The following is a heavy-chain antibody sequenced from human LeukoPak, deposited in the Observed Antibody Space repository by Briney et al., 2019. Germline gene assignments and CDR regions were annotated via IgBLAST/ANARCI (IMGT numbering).Heavy chain of an antibody. CDR3: ASQLGYCSGGSCLNAFDI. V-gene: IGHV4-39*07. CDR1: GGSISSSSYY. D-gene: IGHD2-15*01. CDR2: IYYSGST. Sequence: SETLSLTCTVSGGSISSSSYYWGWIRQPPGKGLEWIGSIYYSGSTYYNPPLKSRVTISVDTSKNQFSLKLSSVTAADTAVYYCASQLGYCSGGSCLNAFDIWGQGTMVTVSS. J-gene: IGHJ3*02.